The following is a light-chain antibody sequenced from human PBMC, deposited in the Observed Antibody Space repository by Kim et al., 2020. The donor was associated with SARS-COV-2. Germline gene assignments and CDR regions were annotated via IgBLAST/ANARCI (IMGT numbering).Light chain of an antibody. CDR2: RHH. V-gene: IGLV10-54*01. Sequence: QAVLTQPPSVSKGLGQTATLTCTGSSSNVGRRGAAWLQQHQGHPPKLLSYRHHHRPSGISERFSTSESGNTVSLTITGLQPEDEADYYCATWDTSPNSWVFGGGTQLTVL. CDR1: SSNVGRRG. J-gene: IGLJ3*02. CDR3: ATWDTSPNSWV.